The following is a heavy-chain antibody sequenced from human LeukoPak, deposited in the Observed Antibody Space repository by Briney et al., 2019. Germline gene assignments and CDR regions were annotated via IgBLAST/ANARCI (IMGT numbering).Heavy chain of an antibody. J-gene: IGHJ4*02. D-gene: IGHD3-10*01. CDR1: GFTVSSHY. Sequence: PGGSLRLSCAASGFTVSSHYMSWVRQAPGKGLEWVSVIYSGGNTYYADSVKGRFTISRDNSKNTLYLQMNSLSTEDTAVYYCATSYGSGSYGHWGQGTLVIVSS. CDR3: ATSYGSGSYGH. V-gene: IGHV3-53*01. CDR2: IYSGGNT.